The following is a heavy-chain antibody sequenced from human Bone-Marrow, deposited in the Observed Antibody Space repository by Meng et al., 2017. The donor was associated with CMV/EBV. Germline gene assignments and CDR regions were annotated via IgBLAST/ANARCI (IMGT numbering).Heavy chain of an antibody. CDR1: GFTFSSYG. CDR3: AKDATTTWGDYYYVMDV. J-gene: IGHJ6*02. V-gene: IGHV3-30*02. D-gene: IGHD3-16*01. CDR2: IRYDGSNK. Sequence: GGPLRPSCAASGFTFSSYGMHWVRQAPGKGLEWVAFIRYDGSNKYYADSVKGRFTISRDNSKNTLYLQMNSLRAEDTAVYYLAKDATTTWGDYYYVMDVWGQGTTVTASS.